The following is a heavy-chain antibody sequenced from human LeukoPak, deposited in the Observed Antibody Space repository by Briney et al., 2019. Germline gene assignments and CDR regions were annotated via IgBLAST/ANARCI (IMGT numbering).Heavy chain of an antibody. J-gene: IGHJ1*01. D-gene: IGHD6-13*01. CDR1: VYTFTTYG. CDR3: TRASVVSAGTRYFLH. V-gene: IGHV1-18*01. Sequence: ASVKVSCKASVYTFTTYGISWVRQAPGQGLEWMGWSSAYSGHTNYAQKFQGRVTMTTDTSTSTAYMELGSLRSDDTAVYYCTRASVVSAGTRYFLHWGQGTLVTVSS. CDR2: SSAYSGHT.